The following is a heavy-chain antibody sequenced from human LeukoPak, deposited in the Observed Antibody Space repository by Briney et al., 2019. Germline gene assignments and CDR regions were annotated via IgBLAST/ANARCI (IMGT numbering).Heavy chain of an antibody. CDR3: ARGQSLLTPDSSYYFDY. J-gene: IGHJ4*02. CDR2: INPSGGST. Sequence: WASVKVSCTASGYTFTSYYMHWVRQAPGQGLEWMGIINPSGGSTSYAQKFQGRVTMTRDTSTSTVYMELSSLRSEDTAVYYCARGQSLLTPDSSYYFDYWGQGTLVTVSS. CDR1: GYTFTSYY. V-gene: IGHV1-46*01. D-gene: IGHD1-14*01.